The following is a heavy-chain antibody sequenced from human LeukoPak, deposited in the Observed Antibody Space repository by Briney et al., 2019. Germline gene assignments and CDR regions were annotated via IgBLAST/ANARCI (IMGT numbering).Heavy chain of an antibody. V-gene: IGHV3-30*04. D-gene: IGHD6-13*01. Sequence: GRSLRLSCAASRFTFSSYAMHWVRQAPGKGLEWVAVISYDGSNKYYADSVKGRFTISRDNSKNTLYLQMNSLRAEDTAVYYCARDRSSSSYSSSWSLQFDCWGQGTLVTVSS. CDR1: RFTFSSYA. CDR3: ARDRSSSSYSSSWSLQFDC. CDR2: ISYDGSNK. J-gene: IGHJ4*02.